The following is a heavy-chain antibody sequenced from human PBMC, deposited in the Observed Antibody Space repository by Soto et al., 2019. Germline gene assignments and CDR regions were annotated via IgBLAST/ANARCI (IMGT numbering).Heavy chain of an antibody. D-gene: IGHD3-16*01. CDR2: FDPEDGET. V-gene: IGHV1-24*01. Sequence: ASVKVSCKVSGYTLTELSMHWVRQAPGKGLEWMGGFDPEDGETIYAQKFQGRVTMTEDTSTDTAYMELSSLRSEDTAVYYCATLGGVYGQSGDAFDIWGQGTMVTVSS. CDR3: ATLGGVYGQSGDAFDI. J-gene: IGHJ3*02. CDR1: GYTLTELS.